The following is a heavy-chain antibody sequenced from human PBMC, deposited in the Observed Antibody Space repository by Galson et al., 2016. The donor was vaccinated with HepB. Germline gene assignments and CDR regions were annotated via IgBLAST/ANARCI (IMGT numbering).Heavy chain of an antibody. J-gene: IGHJ1*01. D-gene: IGHD6-13*01. CDR1: GFTFNIYA. Sequence: LRLSCAASGFTFNIYAMGWVRLAPGKGLEWVSAISSGGTTYYADSVKGRFTISRDNSKNTLSLQMNSLGAEDTAVYYCAKDRDSNWYEKYFQHWGQGTLVTVSS. CDR2: ISSGGTT. V-gene: IGHV3-23*01. CDR3: AKDRDSNWYEKYFQH.